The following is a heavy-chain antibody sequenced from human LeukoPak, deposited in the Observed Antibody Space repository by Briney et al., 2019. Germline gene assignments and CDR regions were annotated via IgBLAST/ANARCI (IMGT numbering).Heavy chain of an antibody. J-gene: IGHJ4*02. CDR1: GGTFSSYA. CDR2: IIPIFGTA. CDR3: ARGLPYYGSGSFDY. V-gene: IGHV1-69*06. Sequence: ASVKVSCKASGGTFSSYAISWVRQAPGQGLEWMGGIIPIFGTANYAQKFQGRVTITADKSTSTAYMELSSLRSEDTAVYDCARGLPYYGSGSFDYWGQGTLVTVSS. D-gene: IGHD3-10*01.